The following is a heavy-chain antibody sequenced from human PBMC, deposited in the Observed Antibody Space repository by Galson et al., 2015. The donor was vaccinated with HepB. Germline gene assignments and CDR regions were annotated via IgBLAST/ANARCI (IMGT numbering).Heavy chain of an antibody. Sequence: SVKVSCKASGYTFTSYGISWVRQAPGQGLEWMGWISAYNGNTNYAQKLQGRVTMTTDTSTSTAYMELRSLRSDDTAVYYCARDTYYYDSSGTRGYWYFDLWGRGTLVTVSS. CDR1: GYTFTSYG. CDR3: ARDTYYYDSSGTRGYWYFDL. D-gene: IGHD3-22*01. V-gene: IGHV1-18*01. CDR2: ISAYNGNT. J-gene: IGHJ2*01.